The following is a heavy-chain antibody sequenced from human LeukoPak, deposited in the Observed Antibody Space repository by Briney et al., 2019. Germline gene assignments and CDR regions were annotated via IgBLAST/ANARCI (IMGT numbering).Heavy chain of an antibody. J-gene: IGHJ4*02. CDR2: ISTSGRT. Sequence: SETLSLTCTVSGGSISSYYWSWIRQPAGKGLESIGHISTSGRTNYNPSLKSRVTMSVDTSKNQFSLKLSSVTAADTAVYYCARDDTWWNTEYYFDYWGQGTLVTVSS. V-gene: IGHV4-4*07. D-gene: IGHD2-8*02. CDR3: ARDDTWWNTEYYFDY. CDR1: GGSISSYY.